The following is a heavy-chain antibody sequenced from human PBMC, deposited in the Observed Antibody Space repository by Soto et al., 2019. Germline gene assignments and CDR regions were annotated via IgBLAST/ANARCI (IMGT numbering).Heavy chain of an antibody. J-gene: IGHJ4*02. Sequence: QVQLVESGGGVVQPGRSLRLSCAASGFSFSAFVMHWVRQAPGKGLEWVSLISYDASSGYYAGSVKGRFTISRDNSKSTLYLQMNSLRDEDTAVYYCAKEAVAGEIFDYWGQGTLVTVSS. CDR2: ISYDASSG. V-gene: IGHV3-30*18. CDR1: GFSFSAFV. D-gene: IGHD6-19*01. CDR3: AKEAVAGEIFDY.